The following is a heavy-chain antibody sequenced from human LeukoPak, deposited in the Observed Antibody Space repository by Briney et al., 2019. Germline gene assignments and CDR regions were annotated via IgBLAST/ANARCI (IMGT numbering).Heavy chain of an antibody. D-gene: IGHD2-8*01. CDR3: ARGLPLGYCTYGVCYPPKHFDF. CDR1: GYTFTSYE. CDR2: VNPKSGNT. V-gene: IGHV1-8*03. J-gene: IGHJ4*02. Sequence: ASVKVSCKASGYTFTSYEINWVRQAPGQGLGWMGWVNPKSGNTGYKQKFQARVTITRDTSITTAYMELSSLTSDDTAVYFCARGLPLGYCTYGVCYPPKHFDFWGQGTLVTVSS.